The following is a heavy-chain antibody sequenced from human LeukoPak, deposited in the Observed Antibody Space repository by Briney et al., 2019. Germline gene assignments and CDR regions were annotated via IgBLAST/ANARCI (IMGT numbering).Heavy chain of an antibody. CDR2: IIPIFGTA. V-gene: IGHV1-69*01. Sequence: GSSVKVSFKASGGTFISYAISWVRQAPGQGREWMGGIIPIFGTANYAQKFQGRVTITADESTSTAYMELSSLRSEDTAVYYCARSLVVVAARVWFDPWGQGTLVTVSS. CDR1: GGTFISYA. J-gene: IGHJ5*02. D-gene: IGHD2-15*01. CDR3: ARSLVVVAARVWFDP.